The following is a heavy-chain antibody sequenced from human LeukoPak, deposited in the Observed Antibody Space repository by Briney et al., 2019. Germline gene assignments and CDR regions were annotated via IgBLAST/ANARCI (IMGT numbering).Heavy chain of an antibody. CDR2: INQDASVQ. J-gene: IGHJ4*02. V-gene: IGHV3-7*01. Sequence: PGRSLRLSCAASGFTFSGSWMTWVRQAPGKGLEWVASINQDASVQHLVDFVKGRFAISRDSAKNSLYLQMNSLRDDDTAIYYCARNRAAPEDWGQGTLVTVSS. CDR3: ARNRAAPED. D-gene: IGHD1-14*01. CDR1: GFTFSGSW.